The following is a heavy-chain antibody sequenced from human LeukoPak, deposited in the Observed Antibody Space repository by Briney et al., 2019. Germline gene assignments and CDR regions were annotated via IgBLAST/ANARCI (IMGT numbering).Heavy chain of an antibody. V-gene: IGHV3-66*01. CDR1: GFTVSSHY. CDR2: IRSGGTT. J-gene: IGHJ3*02. D-gene: IGHD6-13*01. Sequence: GGSLRLSCAASGFTVSSHYMSWVRQAPGKGLEWVSVIRSGGTTNYADSVKGRSTISRDNSKNTLYLQMNSLRVEDTAVYYCAREGEYSSSWNDAFDIWGQGTVVTVSS. CDR3: AREGEYSSSWNDAFDI.